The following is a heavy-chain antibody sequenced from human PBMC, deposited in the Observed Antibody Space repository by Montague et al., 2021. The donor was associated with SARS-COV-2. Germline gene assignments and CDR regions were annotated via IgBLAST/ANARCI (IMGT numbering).Heavy chain of an antibody. CDR1: GGSIRSYY. CDR2: VHYTRST. V-gene: IGHV4-59*01. CDR3: ARAQNICFIANCVNYFDL. J-gene: IGHJ4*02. Sequence: SETLSLTCEVSGGSIRSYYWSWIRQSPGKGLEWIGYVHYTRSTKYNPSLKTRVTLSLDTPKNHFSLRLNSVTAADTAVYYCARAQNICFIANCVNYFDLWGLGALVSVSS. D-gene: IGHD1-1*01.